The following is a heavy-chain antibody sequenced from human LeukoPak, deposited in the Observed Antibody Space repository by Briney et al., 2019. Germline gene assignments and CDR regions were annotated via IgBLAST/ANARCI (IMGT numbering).Heavy chain of an antibody. D-gene: IGHD2-21*02. CDR3: AREGKCGGDCYRLTGYMDV. Sequence: GGSLRLSCAASGFTFSSYGMNWVRQAPGKGLEWVSSISSSSSYIYYADSVRGRFTISRDNAKNSLYLQMNSLRAEDTAVYYCAREGKCGGDCYRLTGYMDVWSKGTTVTISS. CDR2: ISSSSSYI. J-gene: IGHJ6*03. V-gene: IGHV3-21*04. CDR1: GFTFSSYG.